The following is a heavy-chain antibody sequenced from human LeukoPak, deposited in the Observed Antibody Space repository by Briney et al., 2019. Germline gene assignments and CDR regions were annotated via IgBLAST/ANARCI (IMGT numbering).Heavy chain of an antibody. Sequence: PSETLSLTCTVSGGSIGSGDYYWSWIRQPPGKGLEWIGYIYYSGSTYYNPSLKSRVTISVDTSKNQFSLKLSSVTAADTAVYYCAREVVVPAAQNYYYYYGMDVWGQGTTVTVSS. J-gene: IGHJ6*02. D-gene: IGHD2-2*01. V-gene: IGHV4-30-4*02. CDR2: IYYSGST. CDR3: AREVVVPAAQNYYYYYGMDV. CDR1: GGSIGSGDYY.